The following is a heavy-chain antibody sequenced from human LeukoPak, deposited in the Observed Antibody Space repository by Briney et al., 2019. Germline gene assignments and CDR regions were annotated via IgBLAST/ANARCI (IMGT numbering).Heavy chain of an antibody. V-gene: IGHV3-30-3*01. CDR2: ISYDGSNK. D-gene: IGHD4-17*01. CDR1: GFTFSSYA. J-gene: IGHJ3*02. CDR3: ARDDPGATVTYMGHDAFDI. Sequence: GRSLRLSCAASGFTFSSYAMHWVRQAPGKGLEWVAVISYDGSNKYYADSVKGRFTISRDNSKNTLYLQMNSLRAEDTAVYYCARDDPGATVTYMGHDAFDIWGQGTTVTVSS.